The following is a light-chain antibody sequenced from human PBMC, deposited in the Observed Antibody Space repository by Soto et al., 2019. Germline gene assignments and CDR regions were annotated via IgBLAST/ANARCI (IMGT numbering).Light chain of an antibody. CDR3: SSSTSSSTKV. J-gene: IGLJ1*01. Sequence: QSALTQPASVSGSPGQSITISCTGTSSDVGGYNYVSWYQQHPGKAPKLMIYDVSNRPSGVSNRFSGSNSGNTASLTISGLQAEDEADYYCSSSTSSSTKVFGTGTKVTVL. V-gene: IGLV2-14*01. CDR1: SSDVGGYNY. CDR2: DVS.